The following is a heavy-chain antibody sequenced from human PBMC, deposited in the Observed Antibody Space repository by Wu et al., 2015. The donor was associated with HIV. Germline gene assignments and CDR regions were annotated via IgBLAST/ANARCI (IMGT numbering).Heavy chain of an antibody. J-gene: IGHJ4*02. V-gene: IGHV1-69*13. CDR1: GGTFSSYA. CDR2: IIPIFGTA. D-gene: IGHD3-22*01. CDR3: ARDSGDYYDSSGYSYYFDY. Sequence: QVQLVQSGAEVKKPGSSVMVSCKASGGTFSSYAISWVRQAPGQGLEWMGRIIPIFGTANYAQKFQGRVTITADESTSTAYMELSSLRSEDTAVYYCARDSGDYYDSSGYSYYFDYWGQGTLVTVSS.